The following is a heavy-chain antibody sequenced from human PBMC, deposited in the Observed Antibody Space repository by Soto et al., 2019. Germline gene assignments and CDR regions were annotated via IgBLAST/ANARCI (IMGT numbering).Heavy chain of an antibody. Sequence: PXETLSLTCTVSGGSISSDSFYWAWIRQPPGKGLEWIGIIYYSGDTYYNPSLAGRLTMSVDTSNQFSLTLRSVTAAETALYYCARNQPQRYCSGGTCRPAYGMDVWGQGTTVTVSS. J-gene: IGHJ6*02. D-gene: IGHD2-15*01. CDR2: IYYSGDT. V-gene: IGHV4-39*01. CDR1: GGSISSDSFY. CDR3: ARNQPQRYCSGGTCRPAYGMDV.